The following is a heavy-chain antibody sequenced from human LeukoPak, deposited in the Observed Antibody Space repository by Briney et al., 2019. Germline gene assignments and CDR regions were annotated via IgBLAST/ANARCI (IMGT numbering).Heavy chain of an antibody. CDR3: ARGEYEDLVDN. Sequence: KSSETLSLTCTVSGGSISDYYWSWIRQSPVRGLEWIGYLYYSGNTNYNPSLKSRLTISRDMAKNQFSLKLSSVTSAGTAVYYCARGEYEDLVDNWGQGTLVTVSS. D-gene: IGHD1-26*01. CDR2: LYYSGNT. J-gene: IGHJ4*02. CDR1: GGSISDYY. V-gene: IGHV4-59*01.